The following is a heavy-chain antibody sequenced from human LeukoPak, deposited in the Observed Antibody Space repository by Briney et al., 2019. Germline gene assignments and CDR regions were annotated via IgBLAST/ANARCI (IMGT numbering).Heavy chain of an antibody. CDR2: IWYDGSNK. CDR1: GFSFSTYG. Sequence: QTGGSLTLSCAASGFSFSTYGMHWVRQAPGKGLEWVALIWYDGSNKYYADSVKGRFTISRDNLKNTLFLQMNSLRAEDTAVYYCARDVRGGFGELLSEDPDYWGQGTLVTVSS. V-gene: IGHV3-33*01. D-gene: IGHD3-10*01. CDR3: ARDVRGGFGELLSEDPDY. J-gene: IGHJ4*02.